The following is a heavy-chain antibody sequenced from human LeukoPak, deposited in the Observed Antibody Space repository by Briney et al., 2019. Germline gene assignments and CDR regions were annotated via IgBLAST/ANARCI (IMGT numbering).Heavy chain of an antibody. CDR1: GGSISSSSYY. V-gene: IGHV4-39*01. J-gene: IGHJ4*02. Sequence: PSETLSLTCTVSGGSISSSSYYWGWIRQPPGKGLEWIGSIYYSGSTYYNPSLKSRVTIPVDTSKNQFSLKLSSVTAADTAVYYCARHVRSGYDLENFDFWGQGTLVTVSS. CDR2: IYYSGST. D-gene: IGHD5-12*01. CDR3: ARHVRSGYDLENFDF.